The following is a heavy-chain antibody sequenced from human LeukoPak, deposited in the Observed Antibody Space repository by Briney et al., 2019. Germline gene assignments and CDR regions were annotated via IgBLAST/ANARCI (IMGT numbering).Heavy chain of an antibody. Sequence: SETLSLTCAVYGGSFSGYYWSWIRQPPGKGLEWIGEINHSGSTNYNPSLKSRVTISVDTSKNQFSLKLSSVTAADTAVYYCARTSDGDYFDYWGQGTLVTVSS. CDR1: GGSFSGYY. J-gene: IGHJ4*02. CDR3: ARTSDGDYFDY. V-gene: IGHV4-34*01. CDR2: INHSGST. D-gene: IGHD4-17*01.